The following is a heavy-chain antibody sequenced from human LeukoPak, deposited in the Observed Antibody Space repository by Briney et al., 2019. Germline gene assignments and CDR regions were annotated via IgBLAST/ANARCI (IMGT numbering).Heavy chain of an antibody. Sequence: GGSLRLSCAASGFTFSSYWMSWVRQAPGKGLEWVANIKQEGSEKYYVDSVKGRFTISRDNAKNSLYLQMNSLRAEDTAVYYCARAKLLRYFDGDAFDIWGQGTMVTVSS. D-gene: IGHD3-9*01. CDR1: GFTFSSYW. CDR3: ARAKLLRYFDGDAFDI. V-gene: IGHV3-7*04. CDR2: IKQEGSEK. J-gene: IGHJ3*02.